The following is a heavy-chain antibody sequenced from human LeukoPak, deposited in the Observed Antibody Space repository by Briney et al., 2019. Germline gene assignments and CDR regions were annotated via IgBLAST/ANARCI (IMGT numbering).Heavy chain of an antibody. CDR2: ISSSGSTI. CDR3: AELGITMIGGV. Sequence: GGTLRLSCAASGFTFSSYDMSWVRQALGKGLEWVSYISSSGSTIYCADSVKGRFTISRDNAKNSLYLQMNSLRAEDTAVYYCAELGITMIGGVWGKGTTVTISS. CDR1: GFTFSSYD. J-gene: IGHJ6*04. V-gene: IGHV3-48*03. D-gene: IGHD3-10*02.